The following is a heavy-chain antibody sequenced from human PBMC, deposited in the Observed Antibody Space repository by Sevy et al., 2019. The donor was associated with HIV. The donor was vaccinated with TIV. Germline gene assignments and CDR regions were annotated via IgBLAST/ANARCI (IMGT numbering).Heavy chain of an antibody. V-gene: IGHV3-53*01. CDR1: GFTVSSNY. CDR2: IYSGGST. J-gene: IGHJ4*02. Sequence: GGSLRLSCAASGFTVSSNYMSWVRQAPGKGLEWVSVIYSGGSTYYADSVKGRFTISRDNSKNTLYLQMNSLRAEDTAVYYCASTVAVTFYFDYWGQGTLVTVS. D-gene: IGHD6-19*01. CDR3: ASTVAVTFYFDY.